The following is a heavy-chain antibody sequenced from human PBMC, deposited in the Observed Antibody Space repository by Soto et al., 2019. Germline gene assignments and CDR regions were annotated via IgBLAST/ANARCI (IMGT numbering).Heavy chain of an antibody. J-gene: IGHJ6*02. Sequence: EVQLLESGGGLVQPGGSLRLSCAASGFTFSSYPMSWVRQAPGKGLEWVSAISGSGGSTYYADSVKGRFTISRDNSKNTLYLQMNSLRAEDTAVYYCAKTRGGDLSWDGMDVWGRGTTVTVSS. V-gene: IGHV3-23*01. CDR2: ISGSGGST. D-gene: IGHD2-21*02. CDR1: GFTFSSYP. CDR3: AKTRGGDLSWDGMDV.